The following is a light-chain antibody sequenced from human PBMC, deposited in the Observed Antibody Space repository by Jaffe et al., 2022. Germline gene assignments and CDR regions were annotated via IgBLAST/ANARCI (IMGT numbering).Light chain of an antibody. CDR2: QVT. CDR1: SSDVGGYNL. V-gene: IGLV2-23*02. CDR3: CSYAGTSTFVL. Sequence: QSALTQPASVSGSPGQSITISCTGTSSDVGGYNLVSWYQQLPGKAPKLIIFQVTKRPSGISYRFSGSKSGNTASLTISGLQAEDEADYYCCSYAGTSTFVLFGGGTKVTVL. J-gene: IGLJ2*01.